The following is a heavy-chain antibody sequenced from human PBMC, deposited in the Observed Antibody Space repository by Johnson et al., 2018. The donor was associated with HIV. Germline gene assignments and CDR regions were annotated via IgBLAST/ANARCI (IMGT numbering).Heavy chain of an antibody. V-gene: IGHV3-30*03. D-gene: IGHD2-2*01. CDR3: ASCSTTDAFDI. CDR1: GFTFSSYG. CDR2: ISYDGDTK. J-gene: IGHJ3*02. Sequence: QVQLVESGGGVVQPGRSLRLSCAASGFTFSSYGMHWVRQAPGKGLEWVAVISYDGDTKYYADSVKGRFTISRDNSKNSLYLQMNSRRVEDTAVYYCASCSTTDAFDIWGQGTMVTVSS.